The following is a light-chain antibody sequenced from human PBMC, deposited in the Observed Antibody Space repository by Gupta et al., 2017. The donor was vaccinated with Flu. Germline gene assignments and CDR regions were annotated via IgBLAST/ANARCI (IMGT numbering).Light chain of an antibody. V-gene: IGLV1-44*01. J-gene: IGLJ3*02. CDR3: AAWDDSLTALSADGSLTGLWV. Sequence: WYPHRPGTAPRLLIYNDNQRPSGVPDRFSGSKSGTSASLAIGGLQSEDEADYYCAAWDDSLTALSADGSLTGLWVFGGGTKLSVL. CDR2: NDN.